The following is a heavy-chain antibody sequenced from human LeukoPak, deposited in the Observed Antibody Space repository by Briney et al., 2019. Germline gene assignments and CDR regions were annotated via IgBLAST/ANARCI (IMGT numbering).Heavy chain of an antibody. CDR3: ATETRQQLVRGRYFDY. CDR1: GDSVSSNSAA. CDR2: TYYRSKWYN. Sequence: SQTLSLTCAISGDSVSSNSAAWNWIRQSPSRGLEWLGRTYYRSKWYNDYAVSVKSRITINPDTSKNQFSLQLNSVTPEDTAVYYCATETRQQLVRGRYFDYWGQGTLVTVSS. D-gene: IGHD6-13*01. V-gene: IGHV6-1*01. J-gene: IGHJ4*02.